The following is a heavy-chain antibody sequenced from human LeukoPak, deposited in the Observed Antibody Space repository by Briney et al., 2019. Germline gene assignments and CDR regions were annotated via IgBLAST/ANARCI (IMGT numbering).Heavy chain of an antibody. V-gene: IGHV1-69*04. D-gene: IGHD3-10*01. J-gene: IGHJ5*02. CDR2: IIPILGIA. Sequence: SVKVSCKASGGTFSSYAISWVRQAPGQGLEWMGRIIPILGIANYAQKFQGRVTITADKSTSTAYMELSSLRSEDTAVYYCARDYSYGSGSPQGFDPWGQGTLVTVSS. CDR1: GGTFSSYA. CDR3: ARDYSYGSGSPQGFDP.